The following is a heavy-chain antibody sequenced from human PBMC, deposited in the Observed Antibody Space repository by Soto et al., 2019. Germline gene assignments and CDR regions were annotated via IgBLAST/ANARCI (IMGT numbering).Heavy chain of an antibody. CDR2: INHSGST. J-gene: IGHJ4*02. CDR1: GGSFRGYY. CDR3: ARAGPLPHTVVVPAAKSRYFDY. V-gene: IGHV4-34*01. D-gene: IGHD2-2*01. Sequence: SETLSLTCAVYGGSFRGYYWSWIRQPPGKGLEWIGEINHSGSTNYNPSLKSRVTISVDTSKNQFSLKLSSVTAADMAVYYCARAGPLPHTVVVPAAKSRYFDYWGQGTLVTVSS.